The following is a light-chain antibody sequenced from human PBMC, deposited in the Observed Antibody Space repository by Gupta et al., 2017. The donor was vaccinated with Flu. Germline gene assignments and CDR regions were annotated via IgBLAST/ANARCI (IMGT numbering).Light chain of an antibody. V-gene: IGLV3-21*02. Sequence: GQTARITCGGNNIGRKSVRWYQQRPGQAPVLVVSADIDRPSGIPDRFSGSNSGNTPTLTISRVEAGDEADYYCQVSDSSSDHVVFGGGTKLTVL. CDR2: ADI. CDR1: NIGRKS. J-gene: IGLJ2*01. CDR3: QVSDSSSDHVV.